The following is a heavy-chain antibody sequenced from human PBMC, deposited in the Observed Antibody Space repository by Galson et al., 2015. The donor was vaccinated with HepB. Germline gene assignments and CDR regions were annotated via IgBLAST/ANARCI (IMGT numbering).Heavy chain of an antibody. CDR2: ISSSSSYI. J-gene: IGHJ4*02. CDR1: GFTFSSYS. CDR3: ARDRRWRYFDFNKLYFDY. Sequence: SLRLSCAASGFTFSSYSMNWVRQAPGKGLEWVSSISSSSSYIYYADSVKGRFTISRDNAKNSLYLQMNSLRAEDTAVYYCARDRRWRYFDFNKLYFDYWGQGTLVTVSS. V-gene: IGHV3-21*01. D-gene: IGHD3-9*01.